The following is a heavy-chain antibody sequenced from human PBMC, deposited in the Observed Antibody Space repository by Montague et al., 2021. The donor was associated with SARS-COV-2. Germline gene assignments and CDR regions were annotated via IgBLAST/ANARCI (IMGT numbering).Heavy chain of an antibody. CDR2: IFYSGTT. D-gene: IGHD4-17*01. CDR1: GGSISSTTYR. Sequence: SETLSLTCTVSGGSISSTTYRWGWIRQPPGKGLEWIGFIFYSGTTFYNPSLKSRISMSVDTPKSQFSLNLTSVTAADTAVYYCARHYGSSLDSWGQGILVAVSS. V-gene: IGHV4-39*01. J-gene: IGHJ4*02. CDR3: ARHYGSSLDS.